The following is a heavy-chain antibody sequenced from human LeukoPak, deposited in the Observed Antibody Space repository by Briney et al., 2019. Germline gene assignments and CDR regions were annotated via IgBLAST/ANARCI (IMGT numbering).Heavy chain of an antibody. D-gene: IGHD3-10*01. V-gene: IGHV3-11*01. CDR1: GFTFSDYY. J-gene: IGHJ6*02. CDR3: TTPLWFGELLLDGMDV. Sequence: GGSLRLSCAASGFTFSDYYMSWIRQAPGKGLEWVSYISSSGSTIYYADSVKGRFTISRDNAKNSLYLQMNSLKTEDTAVYYCTTPLWFGELLLDGMDVWGQGTTVTVSS. CDR2: ISSSGSTI.